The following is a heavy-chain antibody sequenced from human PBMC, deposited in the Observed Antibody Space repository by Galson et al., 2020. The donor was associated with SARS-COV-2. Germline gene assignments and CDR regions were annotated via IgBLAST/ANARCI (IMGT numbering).Heavy chain of an antibody. CDR2: INTDGSST. Sequence: GESLKISCVASGFTFSSYWMHWVRQAPGKGLLWVSRINTDGSSTSYADSVKGRFTISRDNAKNTVYLQMNSLRAEDAAVYYCARLKYSSIWGPGTLVTVSS. D-gene: IGHD6-13*01. CDR3: ARLKYSSI. CDR1: GFTFSSYW. J-gene: IGHJ4*02. V-gene: IGHV3-74*01.